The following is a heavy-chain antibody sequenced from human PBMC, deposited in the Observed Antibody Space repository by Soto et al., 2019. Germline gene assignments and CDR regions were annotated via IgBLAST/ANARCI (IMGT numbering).Heavy chain of an antibody. Sequence: SETLSLTCAVSGSSISSGYHWGWIRQPPGKGLEWIGSIYHSGGTYYNPSLKSRVTISVDTSKKQFSLKLSSVTAADTAVYYCARLSGDYYLSWFDPWGQGTLVTVSS. D-gene: IGHD1-26*01. CDR2: IYHSGGT. V-gene: IGHV4-38-2*01. CDR3: ARLSGDYYLSWFDP. CDR1: GSSISSGYH. J-gene: IGHJ5*02.